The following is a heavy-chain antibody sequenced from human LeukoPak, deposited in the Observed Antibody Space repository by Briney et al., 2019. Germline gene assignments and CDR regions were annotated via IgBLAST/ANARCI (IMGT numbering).Heavy chain of an antibody. D-gene: IGHD6-13*01. CDR1: GFTFSSYW. V-gene: IGHV3-7*01. CDR3: ARAGYSSSWTLGY. J-gene: IGHJ4*02. Sequence: GGSLRLSCAASGFTFSSYWMSWVRQAPGKGREWVANIKQDGSEKYYVDSVKGRFTISRDNAKNSLYLQMNSMRAEDTAVYYCARAGYSSSWTLGYWGQGTLVPVSS. CDR2: IKQDGSEK.